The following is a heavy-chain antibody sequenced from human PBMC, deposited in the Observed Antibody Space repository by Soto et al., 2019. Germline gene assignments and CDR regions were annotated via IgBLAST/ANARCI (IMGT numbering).Heavy chain of an antibody. CDR2: INNDGGST. J-gene: IGHJ6*02. Sequence: HPGGSLRLSCAASGFTFSSYWLHWVRQAPGKGPVWVSVINNDGGSTDYADSVKGRFIISRDNAKNTLYLQMNSLRAEDTAVYYCARDYYRFNSGYGFSMDVWGQGTTVTVSS. D-gene: IGHD5-12*01. CDR3: ARDYYRFNSGYGFSMDV. V-gene: IGHV3-74*01. CDR1: GFTFSSYW.